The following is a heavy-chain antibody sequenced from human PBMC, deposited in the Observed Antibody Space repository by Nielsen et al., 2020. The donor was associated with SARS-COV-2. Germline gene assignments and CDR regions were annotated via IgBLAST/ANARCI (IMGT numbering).Heavy chain of an antibody. J-gene: IGHJ5*02. D-gene: IGHD1-26*01. V-gene: IGHV3-23*01. CDR1: GFIFSSYA. CDR3: AKEGNSGSDYDH. CDR2: ISGSGGGT. Sequence: GESLKISCAASGFIFSSYAMSWVRQAPGKGLERVSTISGSGGGTYYADSVKGRFSISRDNSKNTLYLQMNSLRAEDTALYYCAKEGNSGSDYDHWGQGTLVTVSS.